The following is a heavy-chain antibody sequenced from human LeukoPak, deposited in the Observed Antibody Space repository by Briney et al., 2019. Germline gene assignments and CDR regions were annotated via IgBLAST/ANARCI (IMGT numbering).Heavy chain of an antibody. CDR2: ISSSGITM. D-gene: IGHD3-10*01. CDR3: ARGSSGDAFDI. J-gene: IGHJ3*02. V-gene: IGHV3-48*03. Sequence: PGGSLRLSCAASGFTVSSNYMNWVRQAPGKGLEWVSYISSSGITMYYADSVKGRFTISRDNAKKSLYLQMNSLRAEDTAVYYCARGSSGDAFDIWGQGTMVTVSS. CDR1: GFTVSSNY.